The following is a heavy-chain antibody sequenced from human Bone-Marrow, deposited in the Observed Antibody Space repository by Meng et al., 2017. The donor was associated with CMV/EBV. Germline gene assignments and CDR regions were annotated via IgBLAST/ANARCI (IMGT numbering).Heavy chain of an antibody. CDR2: MNPNSGNT. CDR3: ARDRQQWLDPGDY. J-gene: IGHJ4*02. Sequence: ASVKVSCKASGYTFTSYDINWVRQATGQGLEWMGWMNPNSGNTGYAQKFQGRVTMTRNTSISTAYMELSRLRSDDTAVYYCARDRQQWLDPGDYWGQGTRVTGSS. CDR1: GYTFTSYD. V-gene: IGHV1-8*01. D-gene: IGHD6-19*01.